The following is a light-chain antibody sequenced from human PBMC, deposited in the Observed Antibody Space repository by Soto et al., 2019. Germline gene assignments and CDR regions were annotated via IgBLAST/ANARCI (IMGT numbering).Light chain of an antibody. Sequence: EIVLTQSPGTLSLSPGERATLSCRASQSVSSSYLAWYQQKPGQAPRLLIYGASSRATGIPDRFSGSGSGTDFTLTISRLEPEDFAVYYCQQYGSSSWTLGHGTKVEIK. J-gene: IGKJ1*01. CDR1: QSVSSSY. CDR3: QQYGSSSWT. V-gene: IGKV3-20*01. CDR2: GAS.